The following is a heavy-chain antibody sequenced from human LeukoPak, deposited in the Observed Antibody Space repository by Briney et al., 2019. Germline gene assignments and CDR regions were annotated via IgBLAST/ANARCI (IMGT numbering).Heavy chain of an antibody. D-gene: IGHD6-19*01. V-gene: IGHV2-70*01. Sequence: SGPALVKPTQTLTLTCTFSGFSLSTRGMRVSWIRQPPGKALEWLALIDLDDNIYYSTSLSPRLTISMDTSKNQVVLTMTNMNPVDTATYYCARTSHSGVWYDLDYWGQGTLVTVSS. CDR2: IDLDDNI. CDR1: GFSLSTRGMR. CDR3: ARTSHSGVWYDLDY. J-gene: IGHJ4*02.